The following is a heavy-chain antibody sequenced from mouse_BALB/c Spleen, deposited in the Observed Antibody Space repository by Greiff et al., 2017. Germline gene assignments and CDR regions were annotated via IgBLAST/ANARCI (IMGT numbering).Heavy chain of an antibody. CDR2: ISDGGSYT. Sequence: EVHLVESGGGLVKPGGSLKLSCAASGFTFSDYYMYWVRQTPEKRLEWVATISDGGSYTYYPDSVKGRFTISRDNAKNNLYLQMSSLKSEDTAMYYCARAWRYDERVFAYWGQGTLVTVSA. CDR3: ARAWRYDERVFAY. J-gene: IGHJ3*01. V-gene: IGHV5-4*02. D-gene: IGHD2-14*01. CDR1: GFTFSDYY.